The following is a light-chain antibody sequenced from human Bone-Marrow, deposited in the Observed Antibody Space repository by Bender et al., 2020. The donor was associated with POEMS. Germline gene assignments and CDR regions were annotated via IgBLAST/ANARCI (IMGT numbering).Light chain of an antibody. J-gene: IGLJ3*02. CDR3: SSFTSSSTLV. V-gene: IGLV2-14*03. Sequence: QSALTQPASVSGSPGQSITLSCTGTSNDIGSWTYVSWYQQHPDKAPKLIIYDINNRPSGVADRFSGPKSGNTASLTISGLQAEDEADYYCSSFTSSSTLVFGGGTKLTVL. CDR2: DIN. CDR1: SNDIGSWTY.